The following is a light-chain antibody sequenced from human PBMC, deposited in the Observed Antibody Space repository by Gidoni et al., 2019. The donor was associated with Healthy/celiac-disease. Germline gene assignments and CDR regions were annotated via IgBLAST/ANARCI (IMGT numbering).Light chain of an antibody. CDR2: DVS. CDR3: SSYTSSTTLV. Sequence: QSALTPPPPVSGSPGQSITISCTGTSSDVGAYNYVSWYQQHPGKAPKVMIYDVSNRPSGVSNRFSGSKSGNTASLTISGLQAEDEADYYCSSYTSSTTLVFGGGTKLTVL. V-gene: IGLV2-14*03. CDR1: SSDVGAYNY. J-gene: IGLJ3*02.